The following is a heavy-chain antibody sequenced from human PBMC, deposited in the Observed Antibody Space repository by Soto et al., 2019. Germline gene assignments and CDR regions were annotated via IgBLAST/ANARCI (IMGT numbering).Heavy chain of an antibody. CDR3: ARDQPQWLGLAY. CDR1: GYTFIDYY. CDR2: INPNSGGT. J-gene: IGHJ4*02. D-gene: IGHD6-19*01. V-gene: IGHV1-2*02. Sequence: ASVKVSCKTSGYTFIDYYMHWVRQAPGQGLEWMGWINPNSGGTNYAQKIQGRVTLTRDTSISTAYMELRRLRSDDTAVYYCARDQPQWLGLAYWGQGTLVTVSS.